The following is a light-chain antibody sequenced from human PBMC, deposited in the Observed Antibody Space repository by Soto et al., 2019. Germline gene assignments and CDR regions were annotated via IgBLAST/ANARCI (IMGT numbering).Light chain of an antibody. CDR1: QSVSRN. CDR2: GVS. V-gene: IGKV3-15*01. Sequence: EIVMTQSPATQSVSPGERATLSCRASQSVSRNLAWYQQKPGQAPRLLISGVSTRATGVPARFSGSGSGTECSLTISSLQSEHFAVYYGHQYNTWSKTCGKGTKVEIK. J-gene: IGKJ1*01. CDR3: HQYNTWSKT.